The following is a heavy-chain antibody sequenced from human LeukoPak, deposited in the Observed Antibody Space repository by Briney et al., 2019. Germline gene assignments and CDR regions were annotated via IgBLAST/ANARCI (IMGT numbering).Heavy chain of an antibody. J-gene: IGHJ4*02. CDR2: ISSSGSTI. CDR1: GFTFSSYA. V-gene: IGHV3-48*04. CDR3: ARVDTATYYFDY. Sequence: GGSLRLSCAASGFTFSSYAMSWVRQAPGKGLEWVSYISSSGSTIYYADSVKGRFTISRDNAKNSLYLQMNSLRAEDTAVYYCARVDTATYYFDYWGQGTLVTVSS. D-gene: IGHD5-18*01.